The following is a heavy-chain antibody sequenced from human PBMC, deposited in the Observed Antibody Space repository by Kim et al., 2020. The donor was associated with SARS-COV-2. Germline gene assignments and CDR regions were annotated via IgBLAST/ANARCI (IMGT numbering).Heavy chain of an antibody. Sequence: NPSLKRRVTISVDTSKNQFSLKLSSVTAADTAVYYCARPEAASSMIGLGYWGQGTLVTVSS. V-gene: IGHV4-39*01. D-gene: IGHD3-22*01. CDR3: ARPEAASSMIGLGY. J-gene: IGHJ4*02.